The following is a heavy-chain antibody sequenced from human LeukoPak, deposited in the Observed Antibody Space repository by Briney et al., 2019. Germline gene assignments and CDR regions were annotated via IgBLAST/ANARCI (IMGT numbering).Heavy chain of an antibody. V-gene: IGHV4-34*01. D-gene: IGHD1-20*01. CDR3: ARRGRTTVRGVTGTTTYYYMDV. Sequence: PSGTLSLTCAVYGGSFSDYWWSWIRQPPGKGLEWIGEINHSGSTNYNPSLKSRVTISVDTSKNQFSLKLSSVTAADTAVYYCARRGRTTVRGVTGTTTYYYMDVWGKGTTVTVSS. CDR2: INHSGST. CDR1: GGSFSDYW. J-gene: IGHJ6*03.